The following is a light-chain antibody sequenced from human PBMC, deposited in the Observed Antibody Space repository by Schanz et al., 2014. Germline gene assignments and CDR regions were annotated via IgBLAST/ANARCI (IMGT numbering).Light chain of an antibody. CDR2: QDN. J-gene: IGLJ2*01. Sequence: SSELTQPPSVSVSPGQTAIITCSIHKLGDGYAWWYQQKPGQSPVLVIYQDNKRPSGIPERFSGSNSGTTATLTISGTQAMDEADYYCQAWDSSIHVVFGGGTKLTVL. CDR3: QAWDSSIHVV. V-gene: IGLV3-1*01. CDR1: KLGDGY.